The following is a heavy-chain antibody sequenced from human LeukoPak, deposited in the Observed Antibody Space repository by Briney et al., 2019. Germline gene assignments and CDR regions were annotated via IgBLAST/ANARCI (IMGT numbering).Heavy chain of an antibody. Sequence: GGSLRLSCAASGFTFSSYWMHWVRQAPGKGLEWVAVISYDGTKKYYADSVKGRFTISRDNSKNTLYLQMNSLRAEDTAVYYCARAQRDYSYDSSGIMGNWGQGTLVTVSS. CDR1: GFTFSSYW. CDR3: ARAQRDYSYDSSGIMGN. J-gene: IGHJ4*02. V-gene: IGHV3-30*03. D-gene: IGHD3-22*01. CDR2: ISYDGTKK.